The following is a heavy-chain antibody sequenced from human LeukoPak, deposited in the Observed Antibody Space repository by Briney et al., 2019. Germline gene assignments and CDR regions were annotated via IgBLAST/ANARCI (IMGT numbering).Heavy chain of an antibody. J-gene: IGHJ4*02. CDR1: GFTFSSYA. D-gene: IGHD1-26*01. CDR3: VRGPDSESFIV. V-gene: IGHV3-30*04. CDR2: ITFDGGHK. Sequence: PGGSLRLSCAASGFTFSSYAMSWVRQAPGKGLEWVAVITFDGGHKFYGNSLKGRFTISRDNSKNSLYLQMNALRPDDTAVYYCVRGPDSESFIVWGQGTRVTVSS.